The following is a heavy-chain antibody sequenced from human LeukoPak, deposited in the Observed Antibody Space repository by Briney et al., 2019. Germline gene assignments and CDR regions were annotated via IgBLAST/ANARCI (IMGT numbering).Heavy chain of an antibody. J-gene: IGHJ6*02. V-gene: IGHV1-46*01. D-gene: IGHD2-2*01. Sequence: GASVKVSCKASGYTFTSYYMHWVRQAPGQGLEWMGIFNPSGVSTSYAQKFQGRVTMTRDTSTSTVYMELSSLRSEDTAVYYCARDPQYQLLSDYYYGMDVWGQGTTVTVSS. CDR2: FNPSGVST. CDR1: GYTFTSYY. CDR3: ARDPQYQLLSDYYYGMDV.